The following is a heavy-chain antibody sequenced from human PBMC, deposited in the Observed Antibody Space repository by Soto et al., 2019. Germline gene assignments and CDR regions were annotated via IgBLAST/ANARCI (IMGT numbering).Heavy chain of an antibody. Sequence: QVQLQESGPGLVKPSWTLSLTCAVSGGSISSSNWWSWVRQPPGKGLAWIGDIYHSGSTNYNPSLERRVTITVDKSKNQFSQKLSSVTAADTAVYYCARVEGITIFWLHWGQGTLVTVSS. V-gene: IGHV4-4*02. CDR1: GGSISSSNW. CDR3: ARVEGITIFWLH. D-gene: IGHD3-9*01. J-gene: IGHJ4*02. CDR2: IYHSGST.